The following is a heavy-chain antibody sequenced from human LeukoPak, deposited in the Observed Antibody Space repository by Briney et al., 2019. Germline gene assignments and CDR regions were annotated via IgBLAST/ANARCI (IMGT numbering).Heavy chain of an antibody. Sequence: PGGSLRLSCAASGFSFSNYPMHWVRQAPGKGLEWVAAISYDRSNKYYADSVKGRFTISRDNSENTLYLQMNSLKIEDTAVYYCARDGGAWIQLWLSFDYWGQGTLVTVSS. CDR1: GFSFSNYP. V-gene: IGHV3-30-3*01. CDR2: ISYDRSNK. J-gene: IGHJ4*02. D-gene: IGHD5-18*01. CDR3: ARDGGAWIQLWLSFDY.